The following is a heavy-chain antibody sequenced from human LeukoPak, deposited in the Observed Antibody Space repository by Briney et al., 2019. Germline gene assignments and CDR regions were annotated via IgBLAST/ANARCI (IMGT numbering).Heavy chain of an antibody. CDR1: GFTFSNHA. V-gene: IGHV3-23*01. D-gene: IGHD5-12*01. CDR2: ISGSGGST. CDR3: ARDREDSGYDIDH. Sequence: GGSLTLSCAASGFTFSNHAMSGLRQAPGKGLEWVSDISGSGGSTYYADSVKVRFTISRDNANNSLYLQMNSLRAEDTAVYYCARDREDSGYDIDHWGQGTLVTVSS. J-gene: IGHJ4*02.